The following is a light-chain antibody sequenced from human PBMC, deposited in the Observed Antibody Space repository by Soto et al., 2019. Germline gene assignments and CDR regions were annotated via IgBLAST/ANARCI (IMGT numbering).Light chain of an antibody. CDR3: QHLDSYST. CDR1: QGISSY. J-gene: IGKJ5*01. V-gene: IGKV1-9*01. CDR2: AAS. Sequence: DIQLTQSPSFLSASVGDRVTITCRASQGISSYLAWYQQKPGKAPKLLIYAASTLQSGVPSRFSGSGSGTDFTLTSSSLQPEDFATYYCQHLDSYSTFGQGTRLEIK.